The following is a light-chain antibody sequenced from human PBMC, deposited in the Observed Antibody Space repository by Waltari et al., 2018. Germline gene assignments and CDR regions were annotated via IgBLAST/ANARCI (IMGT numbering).Light chain of an antibody. V-gene: IGKV3-11*01. J-gene: IGKJ2*01. CDR3: QQRSHWPPEYT. CDR1: QSVFTS. CDR2: GDS. Sequence: EIVLTQSPATLSLSPGERATLSCRASQSVFTSLAWYQQKPGQAPRHLIHGDSSRATGIPARFSGSGSGTDFTLAISSLEPEDFAVYYCQQRSHWPPEYTFGQGTKLEIK.